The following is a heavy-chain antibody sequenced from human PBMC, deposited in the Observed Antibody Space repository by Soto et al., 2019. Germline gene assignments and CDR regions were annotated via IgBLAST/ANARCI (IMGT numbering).Heavy chain of an antibody. CDR2: IIPIFGTA. CDR3: ARGWVCDSNDYYYAY. D-gene: IGHD3-22*01. V-gene: IGHV1-69*01. J-gene: IGHJ4*02. CDR1: GGTFSRHA. Sequence: QVQLVQSGAEVRKPGSSVKVSCKASGGTFSRHAISWVRQAPGQGLEWMGGIIPIFGTANHAQKFQGRVTIIADESTSTVYMELSSLRSEDTAMYYCARGWVCDSNDYYYAYWGQGTLVIVSS.